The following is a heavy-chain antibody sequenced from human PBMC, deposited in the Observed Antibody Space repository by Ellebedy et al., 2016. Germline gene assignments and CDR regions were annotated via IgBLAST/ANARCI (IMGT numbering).Heavy chain of an antibody. CDR2: ISGDGDTT. Sequence: GESLKISXAASGFTFGNFFMSWVRQAPGGGLEWISTISGDGDTTFSADSVKGRFTISRDNSRYMLFLQMDSLRAADTAVYYCYYGHYSGSWGQGTLVTVSS. CDR1: GFTFGNFF. J-gene: IGHJ4*02. D-gene: IGHD4-17*01. V-gene: IGHV3-23*01. CDR3: YYGHYSGS.